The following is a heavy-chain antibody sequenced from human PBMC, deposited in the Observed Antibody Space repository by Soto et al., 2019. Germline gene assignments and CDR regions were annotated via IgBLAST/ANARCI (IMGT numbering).Heavy chain of an antibody. D-gene: IGHD6-19*01. CDR1: GFTFSNAW. CDR3: TTEYSSGWYASAFDI. CDR2: IKSETDGGTT. V-gene: IGHV3-15*07. Sequence: PGGSLRLSCAASGFTFSNAWMNWVRQAPGKGLEWDGRIKSETDGGTTDYAAPVKGRFTISRDDSKNTLYLQMNSLKTEDTSVYYCTTEYSSGWYASAFDIWGQGTMVTVSS. J-gene: IGHJ3*02.